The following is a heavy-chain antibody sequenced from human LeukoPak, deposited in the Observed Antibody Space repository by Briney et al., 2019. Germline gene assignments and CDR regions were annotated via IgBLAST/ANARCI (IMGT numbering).Heavy chain of an antibody. D-gene: IGHD3-16*02. CDR1: GGSISRYY. Sequence: RSQTLSLTCTGSGGSISRYYWRWIRQAAGKGLELVGRIHSSGSTNYNPSLKSRVTMSVDTSKNQFSLKLSSVTAADTAPYYCARGTLRLGDLSLSNYFDPWGQGTLVTVSS. CDR3: ARGTLRLGDLSLSNYFDP. V-gene: IGHV4-4*07. J-gene: IGHJ5*02. CDR2: IHSSGST.